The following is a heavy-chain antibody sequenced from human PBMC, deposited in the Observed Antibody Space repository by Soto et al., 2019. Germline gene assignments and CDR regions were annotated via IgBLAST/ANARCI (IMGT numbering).Heavy chain of an antibody. CDR1: VFTFSDYY. CDR2: ISSSGSTI. D-gene: IGHD6-13*01. CDR3: ECGRAIAAAGTNYYYYGMDV. Sequence: PGGSLRLSCAASVFTFSDYYMSWIRQAPGKGLEWVSYISSSGSTIYYADSVKGRFTIARDNAKNSLSLQMNSLRAEDTAVYYWECGRAIAAAGTNYYYYGMDVWGQGTTVTVSS. V-gene: IGHV3-11*01. J-gene: IGHJ6*02.